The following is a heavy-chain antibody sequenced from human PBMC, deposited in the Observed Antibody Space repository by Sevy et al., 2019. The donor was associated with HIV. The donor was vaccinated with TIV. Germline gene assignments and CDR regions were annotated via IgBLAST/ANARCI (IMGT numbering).Heavy chain of an antibody. J-gene: IGHJ4*02. CDR2: ISYDGSNK. D-gene: IGHD5-12*01. V-gene: IGHV3-30-3*01. CDR3: ARDGPYEMATINVYFDY. Sequence: GGSLRLSCAASGFTFSSYAMHWVRQAPGKGLEWVAVISYDGSNKYYADSVKGRFTISRDNSKNTLYLQMNSLRAEDTAVYYCARDGPYEMATINVYFDYWGQGTLVTVSS. CDR1: GFTFSSYA.